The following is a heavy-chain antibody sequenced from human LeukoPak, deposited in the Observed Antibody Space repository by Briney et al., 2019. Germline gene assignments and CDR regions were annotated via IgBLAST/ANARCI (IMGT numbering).Heavy chain of an antibody. V-gene: IGHV3-23*01. CDR2: ISATGGGT. CDR1: GFTFSTYA. J-gene: IGHJ4*02. D-gene: IGHD5-18*01. Sequence: GGSLRLSCVVSGFTFSTYAMRWTRQAPGKGLEWVSSISATGGGTAYADSVKGRFTISRDNSKNTLFLQMNSLRAEDTALYYCTKRGYNYEADYWGQGTLVTVSS. CDR3: TKRGYNYEADY.